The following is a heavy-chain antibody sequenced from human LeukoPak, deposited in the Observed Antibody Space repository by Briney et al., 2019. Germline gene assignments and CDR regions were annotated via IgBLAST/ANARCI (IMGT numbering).Heavy chain of an antibody. V-gene: IGHV1-8*01. CDR1: GYTFVSYD. D-gene: IGHD7-27*01. CDR2: MSPKSGNT. CDR3: TRGPPNWGYDF. Sequence: ASVKVSCKASGYTFVSYDINWVRQATGQGPEWMGWMSPKSGNTGYAQKFQGRVTMTRDTSINTAYMELSGLISEDTAVYYCTRGPPNWGYDFWGQGTLVTVSS. J-gene: IGHJ4*02.